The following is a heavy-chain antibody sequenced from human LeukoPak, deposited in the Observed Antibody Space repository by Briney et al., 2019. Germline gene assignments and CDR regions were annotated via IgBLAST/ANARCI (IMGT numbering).Heavy chain of an antibody. D-gene: IGHD3-3*01. CDR1: GFTFSSYA. Sequence: GGSLRLSCAASGFTFSSYAMHWIRQAPGKGLEWVAVISYDGSNKYYADSVKGRFTISRDNSKNALYLQMNSLRAEDTAVYYCARDRDFGPGGNYYWGQGTLVT. CDR2: ISYDGSNK. V-gene: IGHV3-30-3*01. CDR3: ARDRDFGPGGNYY. J-gene: IGHJ4*02.